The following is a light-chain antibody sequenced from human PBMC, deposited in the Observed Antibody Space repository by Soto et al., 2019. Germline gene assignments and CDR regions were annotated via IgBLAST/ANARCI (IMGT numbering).Light chain of an antibody. V-gene: IGLV1-51*01. CDR1: SSNIGSNF. Sequence: QSVLTQPPSVSAAPGQKVTISCSGSSSNIGSNFVSWYQHLPGTAPKLLIYDNNKRPSGIPDRFSGSKSGTSATLGITGLQTGDEADYYCGTWDSSLSAGVFGGWTKLTVL. J-gene: IGLJ3*02. CDR3: GTWDSSLSAGV. CDR2: DNN.